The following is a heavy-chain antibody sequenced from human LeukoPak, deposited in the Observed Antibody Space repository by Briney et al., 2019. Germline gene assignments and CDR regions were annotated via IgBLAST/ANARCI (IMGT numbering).Heavy chain of an antibody. Sequence: GGSLRLSCAASGFTFSTSAMSWVRQAPGKGLEWVSIIYSGGSTYYADSVKGRFTISRDNSKNTLYLQMNSLRAEDTAVYYCARERGTFDIWGQGTLVTVSS. D-gene: IGHD6-13*01. CDR1: GFTFSTSA. CDR3: ARERGTFDI. CDR2: IYSGGST. V-gene: IGHV3-23*03. J-gene: IGHJ3*02.